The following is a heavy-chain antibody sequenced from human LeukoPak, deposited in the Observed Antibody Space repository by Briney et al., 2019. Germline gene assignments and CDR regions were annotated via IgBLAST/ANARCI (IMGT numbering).Heavy chain of an antibody. CDR3: ARDGFGVVTYYYYMDV. Sequence: GGSLRLSCAASGFTFSSYEMNWVRQAPGKGLEWISYITSSGGTIYYADSVKGRFTISRDNAKNSLYLQMNSLRAEDTAVYYCARDGFGVVTYYYYMDVWGEGTTVTVSS. CDR1: GFTFSSYE. V-gene: IGHV3-48*03. CDR2: ITSSGGTI. D-gene: IGHD3-3*01. J-gene: IGHJ6*03.